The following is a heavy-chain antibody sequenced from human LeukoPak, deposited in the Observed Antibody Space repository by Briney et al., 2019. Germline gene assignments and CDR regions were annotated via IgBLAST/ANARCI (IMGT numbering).Heavy chain of an antibody. Sequence: GRSLRLSCAASGFASDDYAMHWVRQAPGKGLEWVSGISWNSGSIGYADSVKGRFTISRDNAKNSLYLQMNSLRAEDTALYYCAKVRPSSSWYDGFDYWGQGTLVTVSS. V-gene: IGHV3-9*02. D-gene: IGHD6-13*01. CDR2: ISWNSGSI. J-gene: IGHJ4*02. CDR3: AKVRPSSSWYDGFDY. CDR1: GFASDDYA.